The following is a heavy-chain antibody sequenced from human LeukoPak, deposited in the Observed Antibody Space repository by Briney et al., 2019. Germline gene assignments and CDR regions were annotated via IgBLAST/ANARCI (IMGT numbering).Heavy chain of an antibody. CDR1: GYTFTSYH. Sequence: ASVKVSCKASGYTFTSYHITWVRQAPGQGLEWMGWINPNSGGTNYAQKFQGRVTMTRDTSISTAYMELSRLRSDDTAVYYCTRVKTMIIVVRLFDYWGQGTLVTVSS. J-gene: IGHJ4*02. CDR2: INPNSGGT. V-gene: IGHV1-2*02. D-gene: IGHD3-22*01. CDR3: TRVKTMIIVVRLFDY.